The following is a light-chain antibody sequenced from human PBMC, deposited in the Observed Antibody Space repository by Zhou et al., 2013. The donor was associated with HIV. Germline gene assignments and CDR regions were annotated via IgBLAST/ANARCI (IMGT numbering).Light chain of an antibody. V-gene: IGKV1-13*02. J-gene: IGKJ5*01. CDR2: RAS. CDR3: QQFNSYPIT. Sequence: IQMTQSPSSLSASVGDRVTITCRASQGISSALAWYQQKPGKPPKLLIYRASSLESGVPSRFSGSGSGTDFTLTISSLQPEDFATYYCQQFNSYPITFGQGTRLEIK. CDR1: QGISSA.